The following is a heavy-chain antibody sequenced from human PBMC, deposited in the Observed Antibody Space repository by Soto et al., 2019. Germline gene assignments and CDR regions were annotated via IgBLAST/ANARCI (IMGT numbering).Heavy chain of an antibody. J-gene: IGHJ6*02. D-gene: IGHD2-8*01. V-gene: IGHV5-51*01. Sequence: PGESLKISCKGSGYSFTSYWIGWVRQMPGKGLEWMGTIYPRDSDTRYSPSFQGQVTISAEKSISTTYLQWSSLKASDTAMYYCASLYQYGMVVWGQGTTVTVSS. CDR1: GYSFTSYW. CDR2: IYPRDSDT. CDR3: ASLYQYGMVV.